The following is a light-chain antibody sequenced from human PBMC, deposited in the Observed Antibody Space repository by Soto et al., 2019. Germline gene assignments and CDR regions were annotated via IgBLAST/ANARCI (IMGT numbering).Light chain of an antibody. Sequence: EIVLTQSPGTLSLSPGERATLSCRASQSLSSGQLVWYQQKPGQAPRLLIYGGSSRATGIPSRFGGRGSGTDFTLTISRLEPEDFAVYFCQQYGSSPRTFGQGTKLEIK. CDR1: QSLSSGQ. J-gene: IGKJ2*01. V-gene: IGKV3-20*01. CDR2: GGS. CDR3: QQYGSSPRT.